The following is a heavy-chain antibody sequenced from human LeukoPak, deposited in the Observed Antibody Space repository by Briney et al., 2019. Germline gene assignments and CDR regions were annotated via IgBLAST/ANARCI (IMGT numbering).Heavy chain of an antibody. V-gene: IGHV3-11*06. Sequence: GGSLRLSCAASGFTFSDYYMSWIRQAPGKWLEWVSYISSSSSYTNYADSVKGRFTISRDNAKNSLYLQMNSLRAEDTAVYYCARVQVTAMIFDYWGQGTLVTVSS. J-gene: IGHJ4*02. CDR3: ARVQVTAMIFDY. D-gene: IGHD2-21*02. CDR2: ISSSSSYT. CDR1: GFTFSDYY.